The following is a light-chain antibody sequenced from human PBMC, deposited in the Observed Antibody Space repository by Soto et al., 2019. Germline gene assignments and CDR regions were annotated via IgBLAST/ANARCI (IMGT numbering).Light chain of an antibody. CDR1: QSVSSN. CDR2: GAS. Sequence: EIVMTQSPATLSVSPGERATLSCRASQSVSSNLAWYQQKPGQAPRLLIYGASTRATGIPARFSGSGSGTEVTLHISSLQAEDFAVYYCQQYRTFGQGTKVEIK. J-gene: IGKJ1*01. CDR3: QQYRT. V-gene: IGKV3-15*01.